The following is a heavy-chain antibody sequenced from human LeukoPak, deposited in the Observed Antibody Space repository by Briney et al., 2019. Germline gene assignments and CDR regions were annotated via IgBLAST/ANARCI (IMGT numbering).Heavy chain of an antibody. V-gene: IGHV4-34*01. CDR3: ARGLPAAIRPYGMDV. CDR1: GGSFSGYY. Sequence: PSETLSLTCAVYGGSFSGYYWSSIRQPPGKGLEWIGEINHSGSTNYNPSLKSRVTISVDTSKNQFSLKLSSVTAADTAVYYCARGLPAAIRPYGMDVWGQGTTVTVSS. D-gene: IGHD2-2*02. J-gene: IGHJ6*02. CDR2: INHSGST.